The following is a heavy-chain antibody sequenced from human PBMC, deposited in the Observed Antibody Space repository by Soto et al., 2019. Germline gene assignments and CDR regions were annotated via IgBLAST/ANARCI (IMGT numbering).Heavy chain of an antibody. V-gene: IGHV3-15*07. CDR3: TTDPVTMIVVVPSSG. CDR2: IKSKTDGGTT. D-gene: IGHD3-22*01. Sequence: GSLRLSCAASGFTFSNAWMNWVRQAPGKGLEWVGRIKSKTDGGTTDYAAPVKGRFTISRDDSKNTLYLQMNSLKTEDTSLYYCTTDPVTMIVVVPSSGWGQVTLVTVSS. J-gene: IGHJ4*02. CDR1: GFTFSNAW.